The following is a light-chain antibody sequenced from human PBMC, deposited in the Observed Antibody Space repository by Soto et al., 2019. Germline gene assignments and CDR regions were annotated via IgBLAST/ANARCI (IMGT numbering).Light chain of an antibody. J-gene: IGLJ3*02. CDR1: KLGEKY. Sequence: SSELTQPPSVSVSPGQTASITCSGDKLGEKYASWYQQNPGQSPVLVIYQDTKRPSGIPERFSGSNSGDTATLTISGTQALDEADYYCQTWDSTTVVFGGGTQLTVL. CDR2: QDT. CDR3: QTWDSTTVV. V-gene: IGLV3-1*01.